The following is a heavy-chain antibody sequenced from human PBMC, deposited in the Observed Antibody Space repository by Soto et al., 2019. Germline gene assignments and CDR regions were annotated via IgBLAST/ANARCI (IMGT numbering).Heavy chain of an antibody. CDR2: INPSGGST. J-gene: IGHJ5*02. V-gene: IGHV1-46*01. D-gene: IGHD2-21*01. Sequence: QVQLVQSGAEVNKPGASVKVSCKASGYTFTSYYIHWVRQAPGQGLEWMGIINPSGGSTIYAQKFQGRVTMTRDTSTSTVYMDVSSLRSEDTAVYYCARDYIPANWFDPWGQGTLVTVSS. CDR3: ARDYIPANWFDP. CDR1: GYTFTSYY.